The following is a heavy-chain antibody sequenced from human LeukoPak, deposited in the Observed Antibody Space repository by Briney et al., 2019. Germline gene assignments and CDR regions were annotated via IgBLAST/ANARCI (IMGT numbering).Heavy chain of an antibody. CDR2: INGDGSNT. CDR1: GFTFSTYW. CDR3: ARAGPDWRIDY. Sequence: PGGSLRLSCAASGFTFSTYWMHWVRQAPGQGLVWVSLINGDGSNTNYADSVKGRLTISRDNAKNTLYVQMNSLRAEDTAVYYCARAGPDWRIDYWGQGSLVTVSS. D-gene: IGHD3-9*01. V-gene: IGHV3-74*01. J-gene: IGHJ4*02.